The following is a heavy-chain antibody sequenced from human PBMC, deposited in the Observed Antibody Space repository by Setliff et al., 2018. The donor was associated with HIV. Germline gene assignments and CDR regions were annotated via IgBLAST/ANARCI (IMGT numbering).Heavy chain of an antibody. CDR1: GYTFTSYG. CDR3: ATGIPSDLDY. Sequence: ASVKVSCKASGYTFTSYGISWVRQAPGQGLEWMGWISTYKGNTKYEQKFQGRVTMTTDTATSTAYMELRSLRSDDTAIYYCATGIPSDLDYWGQGTLVTVSS. J-gene: IGHJ4*01. CDR2: ISTYKGNT. D-gene: IGHD2-21*01. V-gene: IGHV1-18*04.